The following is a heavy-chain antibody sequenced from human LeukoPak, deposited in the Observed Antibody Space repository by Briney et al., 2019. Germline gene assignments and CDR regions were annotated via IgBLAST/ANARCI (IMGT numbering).Heavy chain of an antibody. CDR2: ISYDGSNK. D-gene: IGHD1-14*01. Sequence: QAGGSLRLSCAASGFTFSSYAMHWVRQAPGKGLEWVAVISYDGSNKYYADSVKGRFTISRDNSRHTLYLQMNSLRAEDTAVYYCVRDRENQYFDYWGQGTLVTVSS. CDR3: VRDRENQYFDY. J-gene: IGHJ4*02. V-gene: IGHV3-30*04. CDR1: GFTFSSYA.